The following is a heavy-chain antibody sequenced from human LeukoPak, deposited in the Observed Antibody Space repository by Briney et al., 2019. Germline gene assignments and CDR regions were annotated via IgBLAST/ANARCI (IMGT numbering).Heavy chain of an antibody. D-gene: IGHD4-23*01. CDR3: ARDFWDYGGDY. CDR2: ISGSSSHI. CDR1: GFTFSTYS. Sequence: GGSLRLSCAASGFTFSTYSMNWVRQAPGKGLEWVSCISGSSSHIYYADSVKGRFTISRDNAKNSLYLQMNSLRTEDTAVYYCARDFWDYGGDYWGQGTTVTVSS. J-gene: IGHJ4*02. V-gene: IGHV3-21*01.